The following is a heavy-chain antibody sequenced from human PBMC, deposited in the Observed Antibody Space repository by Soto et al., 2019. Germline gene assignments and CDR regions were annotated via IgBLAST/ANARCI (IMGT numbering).Heavy chain of an antibody. D-gene: IGHD2-2*01. CDR1: GFTFGDFG. J-gene: IGHJ6*02. CDR2: IRSKGYGGTT. CDR3: ASLTSWSQEYYYGMDV. Sequence: GSLRLSCTGSGFTFGDFGMSWFRQAPGKGLEWLSFIRSKGYGGTTESAASVRGRFITSSDDSKSIAYLQMNSLKTEDTAVYYCASLTSWSQEYYYGMDVWGQGTTVTVSS. V-gene: IGHV3-49*03.